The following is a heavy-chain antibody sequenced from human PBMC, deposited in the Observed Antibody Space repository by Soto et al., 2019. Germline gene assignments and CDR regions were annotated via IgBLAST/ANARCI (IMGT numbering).Heavy chain of an antibody. CDR3: ARGPTDYYDNSANYFLDY. D-gene: IGHD3-22*01. J-gene: IGHJ4*02. CDR1: GYTFITYG. V-gene: IGHV1-18*01. Sequence: QVQLVQSGAEVKKPGASVKVSCKASGYTFITYGVSWVRQAPGQGLDWLGWISTYNGNTRYAERLQGRVTMNTDPTTNPGYMELRNLRSDDTAVYYCARGPTDYYDNSANYFLDYWGQGTLVTVSS. CDR2: ISTYNGNT.